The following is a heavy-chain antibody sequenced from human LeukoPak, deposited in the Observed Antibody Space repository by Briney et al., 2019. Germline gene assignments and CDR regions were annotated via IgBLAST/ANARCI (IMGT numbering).Heavy chain of an antibody. Sequence: PSEILSLTCSVSGDSISSFYWSWMRQPPGKELEWIGYVLHSGLTNYNPSLRGRVTISRDMSKNQFSLDLTSVTAADTAVYYCARSRKQLLSPYFDYWGQGTLVTVSS. D-gene: IGHD6-19*01. CDR1: GDSISSFY. J-gene: IGHJ4*02. V-gene: IGHV4-59*01. CDR3: ARSRKQLLSPYFDY. CDR2: VLHSGLT.